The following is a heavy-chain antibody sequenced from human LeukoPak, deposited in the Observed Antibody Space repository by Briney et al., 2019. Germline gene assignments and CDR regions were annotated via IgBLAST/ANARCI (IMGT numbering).Heavy chain of an antibody. V-gene: IGHV1-69*05. Sequence: GASVKVSCKASGGTFSSYAISWVRQAPGQGLEWMGGIIPTFGTANYAQKFQGRVTITTDESTSTAYMELSSLRSEDTAVYYCARGGKYSSRGHYFDYWGQGTLVTVSS. J-gene: IGHJ4*02. CDR3: ARGGKYSSRGHYFDY. D-gene: IGHD6-13*01. CDR1: GGTFSSYA. CDR2: IIPTFGTA.